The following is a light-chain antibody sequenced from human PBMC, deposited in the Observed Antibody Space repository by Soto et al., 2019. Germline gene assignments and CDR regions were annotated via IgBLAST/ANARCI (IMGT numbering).Light chain of an antibody. Sequence: EIVLTQSPGTLSLSPGERATLSCRASQSVSNNYLAWYRQKPGQAPRLLIYGASYRATGIPARFSGSGSGTEYTLTISNLQAEDFAVYYCQQFNNWPHTFGQGTRLEIK. CDR3: QQFNNWPHT. CDR2: GAS. CDR1: QSVSNN. J-gene: IGKJ5*01. V-gene: IGKV3-15*01.